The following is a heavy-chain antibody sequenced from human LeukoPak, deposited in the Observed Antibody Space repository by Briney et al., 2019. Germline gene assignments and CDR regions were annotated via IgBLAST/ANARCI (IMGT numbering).Heavy chain of an antibody. CDR1: GFDFSGSA. CDR2: IDKKDNLYAT. CDR3: TRDRGTYNWFDP. D-gene: IGHD2-15*01. V-gene: IGHV3-73*01. J-gene: IGHJ5*02. Sequence: GGSPKLSCAASGFDFSGSAVHWVRQSSGKGLEWVGHIDKKDNLYATAYAESVKGRFTISRDDSKNTAFLHMDSLKTGDTALYYCTRDRGTYNWFDPWGQGTLVTVSS.